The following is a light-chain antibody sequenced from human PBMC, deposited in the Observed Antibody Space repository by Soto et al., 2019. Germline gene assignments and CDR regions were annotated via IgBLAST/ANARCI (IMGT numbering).Light chain of an antibody. CDR3: QQSYSTPPLFT. CDR2: AAS. CDR1: QSISSY. Sequence: DIQMTQSPSSLSASVGDRVTITCRASQSISSYLNWYQQKPGKAPKLLIYAASSLQSGVPSRFSGSGSGTEVTLTISSLQPEDFATYYCQQSYSTPPLFTFGPGTKVDIK. J-gene: IGKJ3*01. V-gene: IGKV1-39*01.